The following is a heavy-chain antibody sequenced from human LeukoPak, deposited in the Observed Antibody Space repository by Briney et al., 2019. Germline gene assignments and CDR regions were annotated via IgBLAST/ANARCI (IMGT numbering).Heavy chain of an antibody. D-gene: IGHD3-22*01. J-gene: IGHJ1*01. CDR3: ATQQGDYYDSSGYYSGYFQH. Sequence: PSETLSLTCTVSGGSISSGDYYWSWIRQPPGKGLEWIGYIYCSGSTYYNPSLKSRVTISVDTSKNQFSLKLSSVTAADTAVYYCATQQGDYYDSSGYYSGYFQHWGQGTLVTVSS. CDR1: GGSISSGDYY. CDR2: IYCSGST. V-gene: IGHV4-30-4*01.